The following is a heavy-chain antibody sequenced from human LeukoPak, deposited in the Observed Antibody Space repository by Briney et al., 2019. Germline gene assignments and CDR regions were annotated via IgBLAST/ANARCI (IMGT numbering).Heavy chain of an antibody. CDR1: GFTFSSYS. V-gene: IGHV3-21*06. Sequence: GGSLRLSCAASGFTFSSYSMNWVRQAPGKGLEWVSSISTSSSYIYYADSVKGRFTISRDNAKNSLYLQMNSLRAEDTAVYYCARPNNFYFDYWGQGTLVTVSS. CDR3: ARPNNFYFDY. D-gene: IGHD5-24*01. J-gene: IGHJ4*02. CDR2: ISTSSSYI.